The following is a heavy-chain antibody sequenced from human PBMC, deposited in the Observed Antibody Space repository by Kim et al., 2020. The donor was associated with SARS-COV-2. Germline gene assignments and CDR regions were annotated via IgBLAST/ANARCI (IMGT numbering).Heavy chain of an antibody. CDR1: GFTFSSYG. V-gene: IGHV3-33*01. CDR2: IWLDGSNK. J-gene: IGHJ6*03. Sequence: GGSLRLSCAASGFTFSSYGIHWVRQAPGKGLEWVTVIWLDGSNKHYIDSVKGRLTISRDNSRNTLYLQMNSLRVEDTAVYYCARGRGSYNYYMDVWGKGT. CDR3: ARGRGSYNYYMDV.